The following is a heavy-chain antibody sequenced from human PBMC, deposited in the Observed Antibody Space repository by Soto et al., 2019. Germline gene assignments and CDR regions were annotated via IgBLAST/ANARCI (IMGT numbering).Heavy chain of an antibody. V-gene: IGHV4-34*01. CDR3: ARAVYSSSSRDWFDP. CDR1: GGSFSGYY. D-gene: IGHD6-6*01. J-gene: IGHJ5*02. Sequence: PSETLSLTGAVYGGSFSGYYLSWIRQPPGKGLEWIGQSNHSGTTNHNPSLKSRVTISVDTSKIQCSLKLSSVTAAETAVYYSARAVYSSSSRDWFDPCGQGTMGTVSS. CDR2: SNHSGTT.